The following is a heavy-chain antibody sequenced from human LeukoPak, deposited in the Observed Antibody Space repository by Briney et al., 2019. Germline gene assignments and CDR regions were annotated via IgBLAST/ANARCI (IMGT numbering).Heavy chain of an antibody. V-gene: IGHV3-23*01. D-gene: IGHD3-3*01. J-gene: IGHJ6*03. Sequence: GGSLRLSCAASGFTFSSYAMSWVRQAPGKGLEWVSAISGSGGSTYYADSVKGRFTISRDNSKNTLYLQMNSLRAEDTALYYCARFTRDYDFWSGYRNYYYYMDVWGKGTTVTVSS. CDR2: ISGSGGST. CDR3: ARFTRDYDFWSGYRNYYYYMDV. CDR1: GFTFSSYA.